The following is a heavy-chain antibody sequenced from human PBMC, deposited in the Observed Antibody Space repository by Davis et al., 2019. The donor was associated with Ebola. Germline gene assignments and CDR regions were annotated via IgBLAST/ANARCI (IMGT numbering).Heavy chain of an antibody. CDR2: INTYLGDT. V-gene: IGHV1-18*01. D-gene: IGHD6-13*01. Sequence: ASVKVSCKASGYDFTTFGISWVRQAPGQGLEWMGWINTYLGDTNYAKNLQDRITMTADTSTDTAYLELRSLRFDDKAVYYCKRDPKSYSYSRDVWGQGTVVTVSS. CDR3: KRDPKSYSYSRDV. CDR1: GYDFTTFG. J-gene: IGHJ6*02.